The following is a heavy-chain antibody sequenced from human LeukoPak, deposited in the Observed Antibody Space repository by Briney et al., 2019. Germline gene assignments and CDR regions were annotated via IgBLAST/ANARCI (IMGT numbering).Heavy chain of an antibody. J-gene: IGHJ3*02. D-gene: IGHD2-2*02. CDR2: IYPGDSDT. Sequence: GESLKISCKGCGYSFTSYWIGWVRQMPGKGLERMGIIYPGDSDTRYSPSFQGQVTISADKTISTAYLQWSSLKASDTAMYYCARHHTETPEYCSSTSCYTDAFDIWGQGTMVTVSS. CDR1: GYSFTSYW. V-gene: IGHV5-51*01. CDR3: ARHHTETPEYCSSTSCYTDAFDI.